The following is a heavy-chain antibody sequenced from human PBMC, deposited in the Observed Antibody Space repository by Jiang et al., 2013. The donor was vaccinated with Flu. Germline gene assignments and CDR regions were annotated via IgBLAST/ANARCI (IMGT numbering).Heavy chain of an antibody. J-gene: IGHJ4*02. D-gene: IGHD3-22*01. CDR1: GFTFSSYS. V-gene: IGHV3-48*02. CDR3: ARDTYYYDSSRSGVFDY. Sequence: VQLVESGGGLVQPGGSLRLSCAASGFTFSSYSMNWVRQAPGKGLEWVSYISSSSSTIYYADSVKGRFTISRDNAKNSLYLQMNGLXDEDTAVYYCARDTYYYDSSRSGVFDYWGQGTPGHRLL. CDR2: ISSSSSTI.